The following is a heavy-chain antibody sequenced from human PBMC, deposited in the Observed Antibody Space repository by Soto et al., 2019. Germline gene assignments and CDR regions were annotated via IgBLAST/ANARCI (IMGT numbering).Heavy chain of an antibody. D-gene: IGHD3-3*01. CDR2: VKSKADGGTA. CDR3: NTYPDFWGGHTPL. V-gene: IGHV3-15*07. J-gene: IGHJ4*02. Sequence: EVQLVESGGGLVKPGGSLRLSCAASGFSISNAWMHWVRQAPGKGLEWVGRVKSKADGGTADYAAPVKGRFTISRDDSKNTQYLPMNSLKMEDTAVNYCNTYPDFWGGHTPLWGQGTLVTVSS. CDR1: GFSISNAW.